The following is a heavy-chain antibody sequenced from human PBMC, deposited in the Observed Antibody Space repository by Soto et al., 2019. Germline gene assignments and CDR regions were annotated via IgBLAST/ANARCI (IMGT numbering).Heavy chain of an antibody. CDR1: GCTFSSYS. CDR2: ISSSSSYI. D-gene: IGHD2-8*02. Sequence: XGSLRLSCAASGCTFSSYSMNWVRQAPGKGLEWVSSISSSSSYIYYADSVKGRFTISRDNAKNSLYLQMNSLRAEDTAVYYCARAVPTTGTNFDYWGQGTLVTVSS. J-gene: IGHJ4*02. CDR3: ARAVPTTGTNFDY. V-gene: IGHV3-21*01.